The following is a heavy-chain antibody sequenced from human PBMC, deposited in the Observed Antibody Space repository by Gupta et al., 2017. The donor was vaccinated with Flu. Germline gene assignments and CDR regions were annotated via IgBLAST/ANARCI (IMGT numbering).Heavy chain of an antibody. CDR1: GYY. J-gene: IGHJ4*02. D-gene: IGHD6-13*01. V-gene: IGHV4-34*01. CDR2: INHSGST. Sequence: GYYWSWIRQPPGKGLEWIGEINHSGSTNYSPSLKSRVTISVDTSKNQFSLKLSSVTAADTAVYYCARLGSSSWYGGHYFDYWGQGTLVTVSS. CDR3: ARLGSSSWYGGHYFDY.